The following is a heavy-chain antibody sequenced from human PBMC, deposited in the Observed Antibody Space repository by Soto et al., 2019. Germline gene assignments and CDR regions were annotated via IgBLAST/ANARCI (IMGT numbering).Heavy chain of an antibody. D-gene: IGHD3-10*01. CDR1: GFTFSSYA. Sequence: GSLRLSCAASGFTFSSYAMSWVRQAPGKGLEWIGSIYYSGSTYYNPSLKSRVTISVDTSKNQFSLKLTSVTAADTAVYYCARRPGPGGAFGYYGMDVWGQGTTVTVSS. J-gene: IGHJ6*02. V-gene: IGHV4-39*01. CDR2: IYYSGST. CDR3: ARRPGPGGAFGYYGMDV.